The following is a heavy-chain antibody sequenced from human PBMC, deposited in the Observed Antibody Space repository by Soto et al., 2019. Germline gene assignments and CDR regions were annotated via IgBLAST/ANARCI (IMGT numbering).Heavy chain of an antibody. V-gene: IGHV3-23*01. Sequence: GGSLRLSCAASGFTFSSYAMSWVRQAPGKGLEWVSAISGSGGSTYYADSVKGRFTISRDNSKNTLYLQMNSLRAEDTAVYYCAKAQGTFDFWSGHPYYWGQGTLVTVSS. CDR3: AKAQGTFDFWSGHPYY. J-gene: IGHJ4*02. CDR2: ISGSGGST. D-gene: IGHD3-3*01. CDR1: GFTFSSYA.